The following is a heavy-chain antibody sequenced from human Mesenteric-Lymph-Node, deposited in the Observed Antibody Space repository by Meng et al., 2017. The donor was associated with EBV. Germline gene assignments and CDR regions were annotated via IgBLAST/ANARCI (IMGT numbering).Heavy chain of an antibody. D-gene: IGHD6-19*01. CDR2: IYNSGKS. CDR1: GGSISSSTNY. CDR3: VREYSSGCPVSY. J-gene: IGHJ4*02. V-gene: IGHV4-39*07. Sequence: QLQIQERGPGLVKPSATLSLTCTVSGGSISSSTNYWGWIRQPPGKGLEWIGTIYNSGKSYYNPSLKGRVTMSVDTSKNQFSLNLSSVTAADTAVYYCVREYSSGCPVSYWGQGTLVTVSS.